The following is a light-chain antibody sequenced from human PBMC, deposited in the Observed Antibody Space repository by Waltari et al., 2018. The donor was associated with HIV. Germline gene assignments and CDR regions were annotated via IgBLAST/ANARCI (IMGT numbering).Light chain of an antibody. V-gene: IGLV2-14*03. CDR2: DVT. J-gene: IGLJ1*01. Sequence: QSALTQPASVSGSPGQSLTISCTGTSSDVGGYNYVSLYQHHPGKAPKLMIYDVTKRPSGVSNRFSGSKSGNTASLTISGVQTEDEADYYCSSYTSFSTYVFGTGTSVTVL. CDR3: SSYTSFSTYV. CDR1: SSDVGGYNY.